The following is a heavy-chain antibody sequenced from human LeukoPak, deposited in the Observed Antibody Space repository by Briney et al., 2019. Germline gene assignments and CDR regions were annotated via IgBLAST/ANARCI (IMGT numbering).Heavy chain of an antibody. V-gene: IGHV6-1*01. CDR1: GDSVSSNSAA. Sequence: SQTLSLTCAISGDSVSSNSAAWNWIRQSPSRGLEWLGRTYYRSKWYNDYAVSVKSRITINPDTSKNQFSLQLNSVTPEDTAVYYCARGLPSRGWYNRKAFDIWGQGTMVTVSS. J-gene: IGHJ3*02. CDR3: ARGLPSRGWYNRKAFDI. CDR2: TYYRSKWYN. D-gene: IGHD6-19*01.